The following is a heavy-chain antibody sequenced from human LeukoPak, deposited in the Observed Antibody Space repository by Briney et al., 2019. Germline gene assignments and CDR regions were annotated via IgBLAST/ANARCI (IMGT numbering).Heavy chain of an antibody. CDR1: GGSISSGGYY. D-gene: IGHD2-21*02. CDR2: IYYSGST. Sequence: PSETLSLTCTVSGGSISSGGYYWSWIRQHPGKGLEWIGYIYYSGSTYYNPSLKSRDTISVDTSKNQFSLKLSSVTAADTAVYYCARVLAYCGGDCYPNWFDPWGQGTLVTVSS. V-gene: IGHV4-31*03. J-gene: IGHJ5*02. CDR3: ARVLAYCGGDCYPNWFDP.